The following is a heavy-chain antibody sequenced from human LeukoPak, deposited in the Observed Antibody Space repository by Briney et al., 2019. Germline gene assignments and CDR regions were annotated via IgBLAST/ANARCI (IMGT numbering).Heavy chain of an antibody. Sequence: ASVKVSCKASGGTFSSYAISWVRQAPGQGLEWMGGIIPIFGTANYAQKFQGRVTITTDESTSTAYMKLSSLRSEDTAVYYCARVPIFGVAPDYPPDYWGQGTLVTVSS. CDR1: GGTFSSYA. CDR3: ARVPIFGVAPDYPPDY. D-gene: IGHD3-3*01. J-gene: IGHJ4*02. V-gene: IGHV1-69*05. CDR2: IIPIFGTA.